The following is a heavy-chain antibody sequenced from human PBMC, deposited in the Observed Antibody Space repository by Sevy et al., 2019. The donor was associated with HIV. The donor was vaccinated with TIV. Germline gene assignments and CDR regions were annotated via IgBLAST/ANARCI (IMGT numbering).Heavy chain of an antibody. CDR2: ISYDGSNK. J-gene: IGHJ3*02. CDR3: AKTGATIFGVLGAFDI. V-gene: IGHV3-30*18. D-gene: IGHD3-3*01. Sequence: GGSLRLSCAASGFTFSSYGMHWVRQAPGKGLEWVAVISYDGSNKYNADSVKGQLTISRDNSKNTLYLQMNSLRAEDTAVYYCAKTGATIFGVLGAFDIWGQGTMVTVSS. CDR1: GFTFSSYG.